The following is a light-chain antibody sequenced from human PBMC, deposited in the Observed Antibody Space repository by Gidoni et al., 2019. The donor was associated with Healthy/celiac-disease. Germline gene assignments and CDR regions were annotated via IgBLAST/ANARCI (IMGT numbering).Light chain of an antibody. CDR2: DAS. Sequence: ELVLTLSPATLSLSPGERATLSCRASQSVSSYLAWYQQKPGQAPRLLIYDASNRATGIPARFSGSGSGTDFTLTISSLEPEDFAVYYCQQRSNWPPAFXQXTKLEIK. CDR3: QQRSNWPPA. CDR1: QSVSSY. J-gene: IGKJ2*01. V-gene: IGKV3-11*01.